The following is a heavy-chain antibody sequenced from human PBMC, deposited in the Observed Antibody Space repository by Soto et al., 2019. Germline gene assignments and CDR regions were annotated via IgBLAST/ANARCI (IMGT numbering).Heavy chain of an antibody. V-gene: IGHV3-30-3*01. CDR3: ASLLGTATTFLS. D-gene: IGHD1-1*01. J-gene: IGHJ5*02. Sequence: PGGFLRLSCAASGFTYSTYTMHWVRQAPGKGLEWVAVTSYDGNNKFYADSVKGRFTISRDSTKQTLYLQMNSLRPDDTAMYYCASLLGTATTFLSWGQGTLVTVSS. CDR2: TSYDGNNK. CDR1: GFTYSTYT.